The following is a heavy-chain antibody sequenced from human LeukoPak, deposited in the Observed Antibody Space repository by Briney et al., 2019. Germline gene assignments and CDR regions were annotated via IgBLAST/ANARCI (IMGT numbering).Heavy chain of an antibody. V-gene: IGHV3-15*01. D-gene: IGHD6-13*01. Sequence: PGGSLRLSCAASGFTFSLSWMHWVRQAPGKGLEWVGRIKSKTDGGTTDYAAPVKGRFTISRDDSKNTLYLQMNSLKTEDTAVYYCTTGPSGSCPPFDWGQGTLVTVSS. CDR3: TTGPSGSCPPFD. CDR2: IKSKTDGGTT. CDR1: GFTFSLSW. J-gene: IGHJ4*02.